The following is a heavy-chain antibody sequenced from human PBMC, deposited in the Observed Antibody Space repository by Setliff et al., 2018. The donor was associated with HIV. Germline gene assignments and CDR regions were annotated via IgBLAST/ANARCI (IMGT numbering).Heavy chain of an antibody. CDR3: AGLVVVETAGDIFDL. Sequence: PGEALKISCEASGFTFSEYQMSWIRRAPGKGLEWISYITSSGHTIYYADSVKGRFTISRDNAKNSMFLEMNSLRAEDSADYYCAGLVVVETAGDIFDLWGQGTPVTVSS. V-gene: IGHV3-11*04. CDR1: GFTFSEYQ. D-gene: IGHD2-21*02. J-gene: IGHJ3*01. CDR2: ITSSGHTI.